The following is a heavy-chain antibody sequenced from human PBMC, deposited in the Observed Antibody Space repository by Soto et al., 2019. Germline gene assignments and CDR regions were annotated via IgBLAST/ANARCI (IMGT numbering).Heavy chain of an antibody. CDR1: GFTFDDYA. D-gene: IGHD5-18*01. CDR2: ISWNSGSI. J-gene: IGHJ6*03. V-gene: IGHV3-9*01. Sequence: GGSLRLSCAASGFTFDDYAIHWVRQAPGKGLEWVSGISWNSGSIGYVDSVKGRFTISRDNAKNSLYLQMNSLRAEDTALYYCAKDAGGGYTYGQTYYYYYMDVWGKGTTVTVSS. CDR3: AKDAGGGYTYGQTYYYYYMDV.